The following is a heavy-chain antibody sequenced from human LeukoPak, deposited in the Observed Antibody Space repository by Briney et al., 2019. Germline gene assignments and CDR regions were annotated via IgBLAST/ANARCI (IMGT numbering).Heavy chain of an antibody. D-gene: IGHD2-15*01. J-gene: IGHJ6*02. CDR1: GFTFSSYW. CDR3: ARGHCSGGSCYSSWEQYYYGMDV. V-gene: IGHV3-74*01. Sequence: GGSLRLSCAASGFTFSSYWMHWVRQAPGKGLVWVSRINSDGSSTSYADSVKGRFTISRDNAKNTLYLQMNSLRAEDTAVYYCARGHCSGGSCYSSWEQYYYGMDVWGQGTTVTVSS. CDR2: INSDGSST.